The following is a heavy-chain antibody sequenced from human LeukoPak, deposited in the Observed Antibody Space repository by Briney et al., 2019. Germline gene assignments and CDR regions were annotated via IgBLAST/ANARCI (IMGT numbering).Heavy chain of an antibody. CDR2: INHSGST. CDR1: GGSFSGYY. J-gene: IGHJ4*02. CDR3: ARASVLLWFGDPPQTFDY. Sequence: SETLSLTCAVYGGSFSGYYWSWIRQPPGKGLEWIGEINHSGSTNYNPSLKSRVTISVDTSKNQFSLKLSSVTAADTAVYYCARASVLLWFGDPPQTFDYWGQGTLVTVSS. V-gene: IGHV4-34*01. D-gene: IGHD3-10*01.